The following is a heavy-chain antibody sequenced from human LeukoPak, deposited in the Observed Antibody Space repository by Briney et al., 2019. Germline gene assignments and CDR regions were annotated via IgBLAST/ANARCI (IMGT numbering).Heavy chain of an antibody. V-gene: IGHV1-8*01. CDR1: GYTFTSYD. CDR2: MNPNSGNT. J-gene: IGHJ6*02. Sequence: ASVKVSCKASGYTFTSYDINWVRQATGQGLEWMGWMNPNSGNTGYARKFQGRVTMTRNTSISTAYMELSSLRSEDTAVYYCARGPHNYDILTGYYIFPQISYYYYGMDVWGQGTTVTVSS. D-gene: IGHD3-9*01. CDR3: ARGPHNYDILTGYYIFPQISYYYYGMDV.